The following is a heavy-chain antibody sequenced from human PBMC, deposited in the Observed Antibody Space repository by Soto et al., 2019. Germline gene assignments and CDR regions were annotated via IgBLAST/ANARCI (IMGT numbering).Heavy chain of an antibody. Sequence: SETLALTCTVSGGSISSGDYFWSWIRQPPGKGLEWIGYISYSGSAYYNPSLKSRVTISVDTSMTQFSLKLSSVTAADTAVYYCARDHYDFWSGYNNWFDPWGQGTLVTVSS. CDR2: ISYSGSA. J-gene: IGHJ5*02. D-gene: IGHD3-3*01. V-gene: IGHV4-30-4*02. CDR3: ARDHYDFWSGYNNWFDP. CDR1: GGSISSGDYF.